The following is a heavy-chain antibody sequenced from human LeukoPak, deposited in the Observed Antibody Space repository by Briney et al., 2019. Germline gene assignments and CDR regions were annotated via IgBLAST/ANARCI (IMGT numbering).Heavy chain of an antibody. CDR1: GYTFTGYY. CDR3: ARVSYNYLDS. V-gene: IGHV1-2*02. CDR2: INPNSGGT. D-gene: IGHD5-24*01. J-gene: IGHJ4*02. Sequence: AASVKVSCKASGYTFTGYYMHWVRQAPGQGLEWMGWINPNSGGTNYAQKFQGRVTMTRDTSTSTAYMELSRLTSDDTAVYYLARVSYNYLDSWGQGTLVTVSS.